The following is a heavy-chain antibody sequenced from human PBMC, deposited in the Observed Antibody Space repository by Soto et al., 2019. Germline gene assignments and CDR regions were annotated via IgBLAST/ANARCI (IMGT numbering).Heavy chain of an antibody. D-gene: IGHD6-13*01. CDR1: GFTFSSYA. CDR2: ISYDGSNK. CDR3: ARDWKSSSWRAYYYYYYGMDV. Sequence: PGGSLRLSCAASGFTFSSYAMHWVRQAPGKGLEWVAVISYDGSNKYYADSVKGRFTISRDNSKNTLYLQMNSLRAEDTAVYYCARDWKSSSWRAYYYYYYGMDVWGQGTTVTVSS. V-gene: IGHV3-30-3*01. J-gene: IGHJ6*02.